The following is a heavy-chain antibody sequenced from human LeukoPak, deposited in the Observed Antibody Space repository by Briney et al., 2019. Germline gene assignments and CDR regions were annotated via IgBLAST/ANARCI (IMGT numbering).Heavy chain of an antibody. CDR2: ISSSSRHI. CDR3: VRDFSTVTTAYLHH. J-gene: IGHJ1*01. CDR1: GFTFSSYS. V-gene: IGHV3-21*04. D-gene: IGHD4-17*01. Sequence: PGGSLRLSCAASGFTFSSYSMNWVRQAPGKGLEWGSSISSSSRHIYYADSVKGRFTIFRDDAENSLFLQMDSLRVEDTAMYYCVRDFSTVTTAYLHHWGQGTLLTVSS.